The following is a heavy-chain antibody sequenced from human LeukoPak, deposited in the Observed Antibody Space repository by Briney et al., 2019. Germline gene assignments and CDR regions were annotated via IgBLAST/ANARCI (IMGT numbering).Heavy chain of an antibody. Sequence: ASVKVSCKASGYTFTGYYTHWVRQAPGQGLEWMGWINPNSGGTNYAQKFQGRVTMTRDTSTSTAYMELRSLRSDDTAVYYCARDRVEMATSDAFDIWGQGTMVTVSS. V-gene: IGHV1-2*02. D-gene: IGHD5-24*01. J-gene: IGHJ3*02. CDR3: ARDRVEMATSDAFDI. CDR2: INPNSGGT. CDR1: GYTFTGYY.